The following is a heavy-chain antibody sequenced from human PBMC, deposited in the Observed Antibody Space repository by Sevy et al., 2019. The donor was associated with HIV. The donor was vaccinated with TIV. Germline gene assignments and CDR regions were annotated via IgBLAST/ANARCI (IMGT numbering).Heavy chain of an antibody. Sequence: ASVKVSCKASGYTFTGQYIHWVRQVPGQGLEWVGWVNPRNGGTKTAQSFEGRVTLTRDTSISTANLEMGSLTSDDTAVXXXXRXXXGPLGSLDSWGQGTLVTVSS. CDR3: XRXXXGPLGSLDS. J-gene: IGHJ4*02. V-gene: IGHV1-2*02. CDR2: VNPRNGGT. CDR1: GYTFTGQY. D-gene: IGHD3-10*01.